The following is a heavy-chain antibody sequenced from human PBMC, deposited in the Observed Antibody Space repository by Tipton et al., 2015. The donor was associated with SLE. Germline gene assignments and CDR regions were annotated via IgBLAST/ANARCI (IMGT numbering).Heavy chain of an antibody. V-gene: IGHV1-69*09. D-gene: IGHD3-22*01. CDR2: IIPILGIA. CDR1: GGTLSSYT. J-gene: IGHJ3*02. Sequence: QLVQSGAEVKKPGSSVKVSCKASGGTLSSYTISWVRQAPGQGLEWMGRIIPILGIANYAQKLQGRVTMTTDTSTSTAYMELRSLRSDDTAVYYCARGDTMIVVGYFDISGPGTMVTAS. CDR3: ARGDTMIVVGYFDI.